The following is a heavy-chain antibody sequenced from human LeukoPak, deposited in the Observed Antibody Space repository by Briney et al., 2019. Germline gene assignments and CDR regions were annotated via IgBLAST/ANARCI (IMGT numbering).Heavy chain of an antibody. CDR1: GFPFDVYW. CDR3: AKEKTVAGWYFDL. Sequence: GGSLRLSCVASGFPFDVYWMSWVRQGPGKRLEWVANIKSDGSEEYYADSVKGRLTVSRDNAKNSLFLQMNRLRVEDTAVYYCAKEKTVAGWYFDLWGRGTLVTVSS. D-gene: IGHD6-19*01. J-gene: IGHJ2*01. CDR2: IKSDGSEE. V-gene: IGHV3-7*01.